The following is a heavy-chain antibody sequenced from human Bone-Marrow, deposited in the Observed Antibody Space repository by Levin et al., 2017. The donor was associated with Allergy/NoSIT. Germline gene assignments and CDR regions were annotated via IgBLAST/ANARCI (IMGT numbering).Heavy chain of an antibody. CDR3: TRPLSYDSGAFFGY. Sequence: ASVKVSCKASGYTFTDYYVHWVRLAPGQGLEWLGWFNPNSGHTGFAQRFQGRVTLTSDLSTTTAYMELGSLTSEDSAIYYCTRPLSYDSGAFFGYWGQGSLVTVSS. CDR2: FNPNSGHT. V-gene: IGHV1-2*02. CDR1: GYTFTDYY. J-gene: IGHJ4*02. D-gene: IGHD3-22*01.